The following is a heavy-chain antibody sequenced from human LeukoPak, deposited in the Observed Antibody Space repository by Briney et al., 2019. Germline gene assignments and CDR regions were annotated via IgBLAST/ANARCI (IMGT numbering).Heavy chain of an antibody. CDR3: ARDIADYYDSSGYYPGLVSY. J-gene: IGHJ4*02. CDR1: EFNFKTYW. Sequence: PGGSLRLSCVASEFNFKTYWMTWVRQAPGKGLEWVANINPDGSEKNYVDSVKGRFTVSRDNADNSLFLQMNSLRAEDTAVYYCARDIADYYDSSGYYPGLVSYWGRGTLVTVSS. CDR2: INPDGSEK. V-gene: IGHV3-7*01. D-gene: IGHD3-22*01.